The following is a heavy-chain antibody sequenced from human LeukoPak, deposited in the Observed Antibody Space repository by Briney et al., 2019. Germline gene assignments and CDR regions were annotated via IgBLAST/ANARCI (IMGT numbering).Heavy chain of an antibody. J-gene: IGHJ5*02. CDR2: IRTKANTYAT. V-gene: IGHV3-73*01. Sequence: GGSLRLSCAASGFTFSGSSIHWVRQASGKGLEWVGLIRTKANTYATAYAASVTGRFTISRDDSRTTSYLQMNSLKTDDTALYFCTTSYSGNSWYDWFGPWGQGTLVTVSS. CDR1: GFTFSGSS. D-gene: IGHD6-13*01. CDR3: TTSYSGNSWYDWFGP.